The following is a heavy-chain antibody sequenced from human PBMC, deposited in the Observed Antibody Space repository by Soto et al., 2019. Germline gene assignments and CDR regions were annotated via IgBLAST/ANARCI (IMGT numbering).Heavy chain of an antibody. Sequence: GGSMRLSCAASGFTFSSYSMNWVRQAPGKGLEWVSSISSSSSYIYYADSVKGRFTISRDNAKNSLYLQMNSLRAEDTAVYYCARDWGYYYYNGMDVWGQGTTVTVSS. CDR2: ISSSSSYI. V-gene: IGHV3-21*01. CDR3: ARDWGYYYYNGMDV. D-gene: IGHD3-16*01. J-gene: IGHJ6*02. CDR1: GFTFSSYS.